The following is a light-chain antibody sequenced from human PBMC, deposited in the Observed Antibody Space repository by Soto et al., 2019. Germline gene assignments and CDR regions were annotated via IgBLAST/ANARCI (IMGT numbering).Light chain of an antibody. CDR1: QSVSSY. CDR2: DAS. J-gene: IGKJ2*01. CDR3: QQRSSLPRT. V-gene: IGKV3-11*01. Sequence: EIVLTQSPATLSLSPGERATLSCRASQSVSSYLAWYQQKPGQTPRLLIYDASNRATGIPARFSGSGSGTDFTLTISSLEPEDLAVYYCQQRSSLPRTFGQGTKLEIK.